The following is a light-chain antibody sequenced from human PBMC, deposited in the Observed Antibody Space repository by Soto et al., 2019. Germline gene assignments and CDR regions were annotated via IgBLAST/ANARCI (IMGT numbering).Light chain of an antibody. V-gene: IGLV2-23*01. CDR3: CPYAGSSPAV. CDR1: SSEVGSYNL. J-gene: IGLJ2*01. Sequence: QSALTQPASVSGSPGQSITISCTGTSSEVGSYNLVSWYQQHPGKAPKVMIYEASKRPSGVSNRFSGSKSGNTASLTISGLQTEDEADYYCCPYAGSSPAVFGGGTKVTVL. CDR2: EAS.